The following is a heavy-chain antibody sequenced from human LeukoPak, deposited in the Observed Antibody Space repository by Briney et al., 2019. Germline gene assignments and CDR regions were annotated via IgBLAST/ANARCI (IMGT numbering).Heavy chain of an antibody. Sequence: QPGGSLRLSCAASGFTFSSYAMSWVRQAPGKGLVWVSHINSEGSSTTYADSVKGRFTISRDNAKNTLYLQMNSLRAEDTAVYYCARDYSHGFDIWGQGTVVTVSS. J-gene: IGHJ3*02. V-gene: IGHV3-74*01. CDR1: GFTFSSYA. D-gene: IGHD4-11*01. CDR3: ARDYSHGFDI. CDR2: INSEGSST.